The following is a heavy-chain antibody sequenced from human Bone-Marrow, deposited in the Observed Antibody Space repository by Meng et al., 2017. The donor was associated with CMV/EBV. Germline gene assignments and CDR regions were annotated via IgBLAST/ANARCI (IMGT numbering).Heavy chain of an antibody. D-gene: IGHD3-22*01. CDR3: ARVGITMIAGDY. CDR2: INPNSGGT. J-gene: IGHJ4*02. V-gene: IGHV1-2*02. CDR1: GYTFPGYY. Sequence: QVHVVQSGAEVKKPGAQVKVSCKASGYTFPGYYMHWVRQAPGQGLEWMGWINPNSGGTNYAQKFQGRVTMTRDTSTSTAYMELSRLRSDDTAVYYCARVGITMIAGDYWGQGTLVTVSS.